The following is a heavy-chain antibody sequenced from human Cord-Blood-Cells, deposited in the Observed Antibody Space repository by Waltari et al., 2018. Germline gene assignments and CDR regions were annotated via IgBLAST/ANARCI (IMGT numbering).Heavy chain of an antibody. J-gene: IGHJ4*02. Sequence: EVQLVESGGGLVQPGGSLRLSCAASGFTVSSNYMSWVRQAPGKGLEWVSVIYSGGRKYYADSVKVRFTMSRDNSKNTLYLQMNGLVAEDTALYYCARGGGEVLWFRGLFYYFDYWGQGTLVTVSS. V-gene: IGHV3-66*01. CDR1: GFTVSSNY. D-gene: IGHD3-10*01. CDR3: ARGGGEVLWFRGLFYYFDY. CDR2: IYSGGRK.